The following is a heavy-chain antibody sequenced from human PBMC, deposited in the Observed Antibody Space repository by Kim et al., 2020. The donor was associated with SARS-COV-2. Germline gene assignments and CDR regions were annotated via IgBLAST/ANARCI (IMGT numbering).Heavy chain of an antibody. CDR3: AKDARAVAGEYFQH. J-gene: IGHJ1*01. V-gene: IGHV3-43*01. D-gene: IGHD6-19*01. CDR1: GFTFDDYT. Sequence: GGSLRLSCAASGFTFDDYTMHWVRQAPGKGLEWVSLISWDGGSTYYADSVKGRFTISRDNSKNSLYLQMNSLRTEDTALYYCAKDARAVAGEYFQHWGQGTLVTVSS. CDR2: ISWDGGST.